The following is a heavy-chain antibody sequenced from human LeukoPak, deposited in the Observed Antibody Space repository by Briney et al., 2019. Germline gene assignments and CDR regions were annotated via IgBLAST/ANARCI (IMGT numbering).Heavy chain of an antibody. V-gene: IGHV3-21*01. Sequence: TAGGSLRLSCAASGFTFSTYAMNWVRQAPGKGLEWGSSISSSSSYIYYADSLKGRFTISRDSAKNSLFLQMNSLRAEDTAVYYCARTSSLTPTPSFDYWGQGALVTVSS. CDR3: ARTSSLTPTPSFDY. J-gene: IGHJ4*02. CDR1: GFTFSTYA. CDR2: ISSSSSYI. D-gene: IGHD2-15*01.